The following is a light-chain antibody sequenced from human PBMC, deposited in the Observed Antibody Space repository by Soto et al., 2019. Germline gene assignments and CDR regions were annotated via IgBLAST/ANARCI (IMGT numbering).Light chain of an antibody. CDR3: QQYNSYPIT. J-gene: IGKJ5*01. CDR2: GAS. V-gene: IGKV3-15*01. CDR1: QSVSSN. Sequence: EIVLTQSPATLSLSPGERATLSCRASQSVSSNLAWYQQKPGQAPRLLIYGASTRATGIPARFSGSGSGTEFTLTISSLQPDDFATYYCQQYNSYPITFGQGTRLEIK.